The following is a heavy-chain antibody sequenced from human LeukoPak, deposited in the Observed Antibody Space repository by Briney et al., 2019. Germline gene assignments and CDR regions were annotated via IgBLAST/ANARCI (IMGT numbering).Heavy chain of an antibody. CDR1: GYSISSGYY. CDR3: ARGLSYGSGSYGYYYYYMDV. Sequence: PSETLSLTCTVSGYSISSGYYWGWIRQPPGKGLEWIGSIYHSGSTYYNPSLKSRVTISVDTSKNQFSLKLSSVTAADTAVYYCARGLSYGSGSYGYYYYYMDVWGKGTTVTVSS. D-gene: IGHD3-10*01. J-gene: IGHJ6*03. CDR2: IYHSGST. V-gene: IGHV4-38-2*02.